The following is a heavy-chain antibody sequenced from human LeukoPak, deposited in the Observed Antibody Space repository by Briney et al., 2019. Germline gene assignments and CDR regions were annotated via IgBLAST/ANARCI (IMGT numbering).Heavy chain of an antibody. D-gene: IGHD4-17*01. CDR1: GFTFSSYA. V-gene: IGHV3-30-3*01. Sequence: GGSLRLSCTASGFTFSSYAMHWVRQAPGMGLEWVAVISYDGSDNYYADSVKGRFTISRDNSRRTLYLQMNSLRAEDTAIYYCVRETEAYGEWGQGTLVTVSS. CDR2: ISYDGSDN. J-gene: IGHJ4*02. CDR3: VRETEAYGE.